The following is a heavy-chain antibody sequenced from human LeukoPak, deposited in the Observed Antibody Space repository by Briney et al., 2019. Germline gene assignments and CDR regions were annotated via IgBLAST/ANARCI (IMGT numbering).Heavy chain of an antibody. D-gene: IGHD4-11*01. CDR3: ARVATVSYYYYMDV. V-gene: IGHV3-7*01. CDR1: GFTFSSYW. CDR2: IKQDGSEK. Sequence: PGGSLRLSCAASGFTFSSYWMSWVRQAPGKGLEWVANIKQDGSEKYYVDSVKGRFTISRDNAKNSLNLQMNSLRAEDTAVYYCARVATVSYYYYMDVWGRGATVTVSS. J-gene: IGHJ6*03.